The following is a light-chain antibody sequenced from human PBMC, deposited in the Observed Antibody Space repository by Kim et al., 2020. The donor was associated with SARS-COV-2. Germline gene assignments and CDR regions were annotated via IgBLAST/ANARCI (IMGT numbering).Light chain of an antibody. V-gene: IGKV3-20*01. Sequence: SPGERATLSCRASQSVTNNYLAWYQQNPGQAPRVLISGASRRATGIPDRFSGSGSGTDFTLTISRLEPEDSAVYYCQQYVSSLWTFGRGTKVDI. J-gene: IGKJ1*01. CDR2: GAS. CDR1: QSVTNNY. CDR3: QQYVSSLWT.